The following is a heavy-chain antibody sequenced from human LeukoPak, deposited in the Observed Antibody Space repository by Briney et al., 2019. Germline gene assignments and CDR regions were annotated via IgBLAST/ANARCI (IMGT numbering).Heavy chain of an antibody. D-gene: IGHD1-26*01. J-gene: IGHJ4*02. CDR3: ARDIRGSYFGFDY. CDR2: ISSSSSYI. V-gene: IGHV3-21*01. Sequence: GGSLRLSCAASGFTFSSYSMNWVRQAPGKGLEWVSSISSSSSYIYYADSVKGRFTISRDNAKNSLYLQMNSLRAEDTAVYYCARDIRGSYFGFDYWGQGTRVTVSS. CDR1: GFTFSSYS.